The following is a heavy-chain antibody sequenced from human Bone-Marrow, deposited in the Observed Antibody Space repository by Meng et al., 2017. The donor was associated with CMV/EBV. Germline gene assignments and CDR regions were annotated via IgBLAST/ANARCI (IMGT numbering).Heavy chain of an antibody. Sequence: SVKVSCKASGYTFTGYYMHWVRQAPGQGLEWMGWINPNSGDTNYAQKFQGRVTMTRDTSISPAYMELSRLRSDDTAVYYCSRVNPLEDYYYYYGMDVWGQGTTVTVSS. CDR3: SRVNPLEDYYYYYGMDV. D-gene: IGHD1-14*01. CDR2: INPNSGDT. V-gene: IGHV1-2*02. J-gene: IGHJ6*01. CDR1: GYTFTGYY.